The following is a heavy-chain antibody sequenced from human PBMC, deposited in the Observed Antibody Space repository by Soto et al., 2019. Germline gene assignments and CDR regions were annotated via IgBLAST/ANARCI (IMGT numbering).Heavy chain of an antibody. Sequence: EVQLVESGGGLVQPGGSLRLSCAASGFTISGHWMHWVRQVPGKGLVWVSRINSDGSSTSYADSVKGRFIISRDNAKKALYLQMNSLRAEDTAVYYCARSYSWTYGCFDPWGQGTLVTVSS. V-gene: IGHV3-74*01. CDR1: GFTISGHW. J-gene: IGHJ5*02. CDR3: ARSYSWTYGCFDP. CDR2: INSDGSST. D-gene: IGHD1-26*01.